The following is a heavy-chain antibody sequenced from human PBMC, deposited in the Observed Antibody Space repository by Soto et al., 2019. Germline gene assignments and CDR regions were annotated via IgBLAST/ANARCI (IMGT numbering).Heavy chain of an antibody. CDR3: ARAPVDTAMKRNWFYFAY. V-gene: IGHV1-69*01. Sequence: QVQLVQSGAEVKKPGSSVKVSCKASGGTFSSYAISWVRQAPGQGLEWMGGIIRIFGTANYAQKFQGRVTITADESMRTAYMELSSLRSEDTAVYYCARAPVDTAMKRNWFYFAYWGQGTLVTVSS. J-gene: IGHJ4*02. CDR1: GGTFSSYA. CDR2: IIRIFGTA. D-gene: IGHD5-18*01.